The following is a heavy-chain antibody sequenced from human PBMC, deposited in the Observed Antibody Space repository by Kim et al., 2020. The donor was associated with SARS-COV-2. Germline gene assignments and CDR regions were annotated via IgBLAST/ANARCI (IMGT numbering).Heavy chain of an antibody. CDR1: GFTFSDYY. D-gene: IGHD3-9*01. CDR2: ISSSGSTI. CDR3: ARDGTYYDILTGYQTDAFDI. Sequence: GGSLRLSCAASGFTFSDYYMSWIRQAPGKGLEWVSYISSSGSTIYYADSVKGRFTISRDNAKNSLYLQMNSLRAEDTAVYYCARDGTYYDILTGYQTDAFDIWGQGTMVTVSS. V-gene: IGHV3-11*01. J-gene: IGHJ3*02.